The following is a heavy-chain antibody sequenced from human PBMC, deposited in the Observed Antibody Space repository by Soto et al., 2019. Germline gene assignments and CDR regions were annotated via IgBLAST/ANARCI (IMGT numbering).Heavy chain of an antibody. CDR2: IRSKAYGGTT. CDR3: TRGKGDIVVVPADY. V-gene: IGHV3-49*04. J-gene: IGHJ4*02. CDR1: GFTFGDYA. Sequence: GGSLRLSCTASGFTFGDYAMSWVRQAPGKGLEWVGFIRSKAYGGTTEYAASVKGRFTISRDDSKSIAYLQMNSLKTEDTAVYYCTRGKGDIVVVPADYWGQGTLLTVSS. D-gene: IGHD2-2*01.